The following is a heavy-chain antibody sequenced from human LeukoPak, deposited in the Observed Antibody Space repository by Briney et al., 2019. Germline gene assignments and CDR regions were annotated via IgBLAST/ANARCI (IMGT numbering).Heavy chain of an antibody. CDR3: ARGGYSSSWYRERLYFDY. D-gene: IGHD6-13*01. CDR2: INHSGST. V-gene: IGHV4-34*01. J-gene: IGHJ4*02. Sequence: PSETLSLTCAVYGGSFSGYYWSWIRQPPGKGLEWIGEINHSGSTNYNPSLKSRVTISVDTSNNQFPLTLRSVTAADTDVYYCARGGYSSSWYRERLYFDYWGQGTLVTVSS. CDR1: GGSFSGYY.